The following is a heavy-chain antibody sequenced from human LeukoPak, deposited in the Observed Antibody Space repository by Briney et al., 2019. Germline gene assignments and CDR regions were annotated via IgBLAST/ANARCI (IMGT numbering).Heavy chain of an antibody. Sequence: GGSLRLSCAASGNYWMHWVRQVPGKGLVWVSHINSDGSWTSYADSVKGRFTISKDNAKNTVYLQMNCLRAEDTAVYYCVSFYETYWGRGTLVTVSS. CDR1: GNYW. J-gene: IGHJ4*02. CDR3: VSFYETY. CDR2: INSDGSWT. D-gene: IGHD2/OR15-2a*01. V-gene: IGHV3-74*01.